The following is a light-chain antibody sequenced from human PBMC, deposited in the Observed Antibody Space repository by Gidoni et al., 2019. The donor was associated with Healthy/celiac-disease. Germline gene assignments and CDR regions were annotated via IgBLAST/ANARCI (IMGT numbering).Light chain of an antibody. Sequence: SYELTQPPSVSVSPGQTASITCSGDKLGDKYACWYQQKPCQSPVLVIYQDTKRPSGLPERFSGSNSGNTATLTISGTQAMDEADYYCQAWDSSTVVFGGGTKLTVL. CDR1: KLGDKY. J-gene: IGLJ2*01. CDR2: QDT. CDR3: QAWDSSTVV. V-gene: IGLV3-1*01.